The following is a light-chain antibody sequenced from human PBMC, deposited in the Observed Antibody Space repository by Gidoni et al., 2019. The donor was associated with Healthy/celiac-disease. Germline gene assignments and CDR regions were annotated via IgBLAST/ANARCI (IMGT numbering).Light chain of an antibody. CDR3: QQSYSLFT. CDR1: QSISSF. V-gene: IGKV1-39*01. J-gene: IGKJ3*01. Sequence: IQMTQSPSSLSASVGDRVTITCRASQSISSFVNWYQQKPGKAPKLLIYAASSLQSGVPSRFSGSGSGTDFTLTISSLQPEDFATYYCQQSYSLFTFGPGTKVDIK. CDR2: AAS.